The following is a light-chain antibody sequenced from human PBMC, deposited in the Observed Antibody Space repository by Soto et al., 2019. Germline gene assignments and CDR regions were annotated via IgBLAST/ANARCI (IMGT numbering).Light chain of an antibody. J-gene: IGLJ1*01. Sequence: QSALTQPASVSGSPGQSITISCTGTSDNYVSWYQQHPGKVPKLMLYGVTNRPSGVSDRFSGSKSGNTASLTISGLQTEYEADYYCSSYTNSRTLLFGAGTKLTVL. CDR3: SSYTNSRTLL. CDR2: GVT. V-gene: IGLV2-14*01. CDR1: SDNY.